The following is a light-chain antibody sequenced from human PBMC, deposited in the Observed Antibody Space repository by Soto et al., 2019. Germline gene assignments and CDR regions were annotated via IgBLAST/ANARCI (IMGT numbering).Light chain of an antibody. J-gene: IGKJ1*01. Sequence: DIQMTQSPSSLSASVGDRVTITCRASQSISSFLNWYQKKPGKAPKLLIYAASSLQSGVPSRSSGSGSGTDFTLTISSLQPEDFATYYCQQSYSTPRTFGQGTKVEIK. CDR2: AAS. CDR1: QSISSF. CDR3: QQSYSTPRT. V-gene: IGKV1-39*01.